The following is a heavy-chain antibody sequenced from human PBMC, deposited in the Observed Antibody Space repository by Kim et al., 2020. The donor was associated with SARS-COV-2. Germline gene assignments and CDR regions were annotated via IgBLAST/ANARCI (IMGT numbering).Heavy chain of an antibody. Sequence: GGSLRLSCAASGFTFSSYSMNWVRQAPGKGLEWVSSISSSSSYIYYADSVKGRFTISRDNAKNSLYLQMNSLRAEDTAVYYCAREVEMATIDYYYYYGMDVWGQGTTVTVSS. D-gene: IGHD5-12*01. CDR2: ISSSSSYI. CDR1: GFTFSSYS. J-gene: IGHJ6*02. CDR3: AREVEMATIDYYYYYGMDV. V-gene: IGHV3-21*01.